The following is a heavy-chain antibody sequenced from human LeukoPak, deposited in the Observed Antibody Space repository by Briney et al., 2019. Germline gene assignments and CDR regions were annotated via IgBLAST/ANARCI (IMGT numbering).Heavy chain of an antibody. V-gene: IGHV4-59*01. CDR2: IYYSGST. Sequence: SETLSLTCTVSGGSISSYYWSWIRQPPGKGLEWIGYIYYSGSTNYNPSLKSRVTISVDTPKNQFSLKLSSVTAADTAVYYCARHGIAVAPSVWGQGTLVTVSS. CDR3: ARHGIAVAPSV. D-gene: IGHD6-19*01. CDR1: GGSISSYY. J-gene: IGHJ4*02.